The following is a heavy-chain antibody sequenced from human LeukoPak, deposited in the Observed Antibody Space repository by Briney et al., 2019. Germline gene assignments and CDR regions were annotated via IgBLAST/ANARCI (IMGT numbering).Heavy chain of an antibody. CDR3: ARHPRGYSSSWADAFDI. V-gene: IGHV4-38-2*02. Sequence: SETLSLTCTVSGYSISSGYYWGWIRQPPGKGLEWIGSIYHSGSTYYNPSLKSRVTISVDTSKNQFSLKLTSVTAADTAVYYCARHPRGYSSSWADAFDIWGQGTMVTVSS. CDR2: IYHSGST. CDR1: GYSISSGYY. D-gene: IGHD6-13*01. J-gene: IGHJ3*02.